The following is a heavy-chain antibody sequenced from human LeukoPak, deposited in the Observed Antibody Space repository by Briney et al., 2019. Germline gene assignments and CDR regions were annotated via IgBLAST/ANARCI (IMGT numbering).Heavy chain of an antibody. CDR3: AKAPPSGVVGYYFDY. D-gene: IGHD3-3*01. CDR1: GFTFSSYA. CDR2: ISGSGGST. Sequence: GGSLRLSCAASGFTFSSYAMHWARQAPGKGLEWVSAISGSGGSTYYADSVKGRFTISRDNSKNTLYLQMNSLRAEDTAVYYCAKAPPSGVVGYYFDYWGQGTLVTVSS. J-gene: IGHJ4*02. V-gene: IGHV3-23*01.